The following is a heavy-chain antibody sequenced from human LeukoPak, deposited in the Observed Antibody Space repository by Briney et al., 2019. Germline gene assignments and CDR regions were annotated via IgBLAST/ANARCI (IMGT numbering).Heavy chain of an antibody. CDR1: GGSISSSSYY. CDR3: ARRGYCSGGSCYRNYYFDY. D-gene: IGHD2-15*01. J-gene: IGHJ4*02. V-gene: IGHV4-39*07. Sequence: SETLSLTCTVSGGSISSSSYYWGWIRQPPGKGLEWIGSIYYSGSTYYNPSLKSRVTISVDTSKNQFSLKLSSVTAADTAVYYCARRGYCSGGSCYRNYYFDYWGQGTLVTVSS. CDR2: IYYSGST.